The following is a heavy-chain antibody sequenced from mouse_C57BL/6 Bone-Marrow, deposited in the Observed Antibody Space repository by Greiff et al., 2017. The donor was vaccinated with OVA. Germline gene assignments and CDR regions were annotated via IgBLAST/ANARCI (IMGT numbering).Heavy chain of an antibody. V-gene: IGHV5-4*01. CDR2: ISDGGSYT. J-gene: IGHJ4*01. Sequence: EVMLVESGGGLVKPGGSLKLSCAASGFTFSSYAMSWVRQTPEKRLEWVATISDGGSYTYYPDNVKGRFTISRDNAKNNLYLQMSHLKSEDTAMDYCARDRSLGPFYYAMDYWGQGTSVTVSS. CDR3: ARDRSLGPFYYAMDY. CDR1: GFTFSSYA. D-gene: IGHD4-1*01.